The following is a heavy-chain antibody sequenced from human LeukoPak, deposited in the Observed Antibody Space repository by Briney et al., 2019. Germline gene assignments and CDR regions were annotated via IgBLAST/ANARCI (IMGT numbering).Heavy chain of an antibody. CDR3: ARALTYYYDSSGPIFDY. CDR2: INPNSGGT. Sequence: ASVKVSCRASGYTFTGYYMHWVRQAPGQGLEWMGWINPNSGGTNYAQKFQGRVTMTRDTSISTAYMELSRLRSDGTAVYYCARALTYYYDSSGPIFDYWGQGTLVTVSS. V-gene: IGHV1-2*02. CDR1: GYTFTGYY. D-gene: IGHD3-22*01. J-gene: IGHJ4*02.